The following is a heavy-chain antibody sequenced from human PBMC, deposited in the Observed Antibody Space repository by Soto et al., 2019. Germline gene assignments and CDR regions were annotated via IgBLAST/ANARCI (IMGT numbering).Heavy chain of an antibody. CDR3: ARDLRPAPYYYDSSGYDY. V-gene: IGHV3-21*01. CDR2: ISSSSSYI. D-gene: IGHD3-22*01. Sequence: GGSLRLSCAASGFTFSSYSMNWVRQAPGKGLEWVSSISSSSSYIYYADSVKGRFTISRDNAKNSLYLQMNSLRAEDTAVYYCARDLRPAPYYYDSSGYDYWGQGTLVTVSS. CDR1: GFTFSSYS. J-gene: IGHJ4*02.